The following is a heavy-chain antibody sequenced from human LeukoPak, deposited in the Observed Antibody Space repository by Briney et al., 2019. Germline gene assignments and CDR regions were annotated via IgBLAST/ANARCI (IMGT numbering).Heavy chain of an antibody. D-gene: IGHD3-22*01. CDR1: GYTFTGYY. J-gene: IGHJ3*02. CDR3: ARARQHDSSGYYYGNDAFDI. V-gene: IGHV1-2*02. CDR2: INPNSGGT. Sequence: ASVKVSCKASGYTFTGYYMHWVRQAPGQGLEWMGWINPNSGGTNYAQKFQGRVTMTRDTSISTAYMELSRLRSDDTAVYYCARARQHDSSGYYYGNDAFDIWGQGTMVTVSS.